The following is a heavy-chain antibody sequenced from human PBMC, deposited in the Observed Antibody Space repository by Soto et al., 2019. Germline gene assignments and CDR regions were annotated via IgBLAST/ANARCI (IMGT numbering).Heavy chain of an antibody. D-gene: IGHD6-6*01. V-gene: IGHV4-61*08. Sequence: NPSETLSLTCTVSGGSVSSGGYYWSWIRQPPGKGLEWIGYTHYSGSTDYNPSLKSRVTISVDTSKNQFSLKLSSVTAADTAVYYCARVDVRVSARRYFDYWGQGTLVTVS. CDR3: ARVDVRVSARRYFDY. J-gene: IGHJ4*02. CDR1: GGSVSSGGYY. CDR2: THYSGST.